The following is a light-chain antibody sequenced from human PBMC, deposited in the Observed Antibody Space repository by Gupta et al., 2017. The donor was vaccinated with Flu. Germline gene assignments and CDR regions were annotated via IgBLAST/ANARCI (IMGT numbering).Light chain of an antibody. J-gene: IGLJ3*02. Sequence: SYVLTPPPSVSVAPGQTARITCGGNNSGTKAVNWYQQKPGQAPVLVVHDDSDRPSGIPERFSGSNSGNSGSNSGNTATLTISRVEAGDEADYYCQVWDSSSDHRVFGGGTKLTVL. V-gene: IGLV3-21*02. CDR1: NSGTKA. CDR3: QVWDSSSDHRV. CDR2: DDS.